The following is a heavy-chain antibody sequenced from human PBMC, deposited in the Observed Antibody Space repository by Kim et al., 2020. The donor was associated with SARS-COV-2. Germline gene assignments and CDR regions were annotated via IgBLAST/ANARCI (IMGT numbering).Heavy chain of an antibody. D-gene: IGHD5-18*01. CDR1: GYRFTSYW. CDR3: ARLWDISAMVASPFDY. CDR2: IYPGDSDT. Sequence: GESLKISCKGSGYRFTSYWIGWVRQMPGKGLEWMGIIYPGDSDTRYSPSFQGQVTISADKSISTAYLQWSSLKASDTAMYYCARLWDISAMVASPFDYWGQGTLVTVSS. V-gene: IGHV5-51*01. J-gene: IGHJ4*02.